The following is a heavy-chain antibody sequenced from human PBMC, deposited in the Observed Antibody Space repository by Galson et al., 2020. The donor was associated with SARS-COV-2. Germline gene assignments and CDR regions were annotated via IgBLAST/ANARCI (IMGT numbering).Heavy chain of an antibody. CDR2: VYYTGTT. Sequence: SETLSLTCTVSGGSIRSYYWSWIRQSPGKGLEWIGYVYYTGTTKYNPSLESRVTMSVDTSKDQFSLKLKSVTAADTAVYFCAREEYYYETTGAPSIAFEIWGQGTMVTVSS. V-gene: IGHV4-59*01. CDR3: AREEYYYETTGAPSIAFEI. D-gene: IGHD3-22*01. J-gene: IGHJ3*02. CDR1: GGSIRSYY.